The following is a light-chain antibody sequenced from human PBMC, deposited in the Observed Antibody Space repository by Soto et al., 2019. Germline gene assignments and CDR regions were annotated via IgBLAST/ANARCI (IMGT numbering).Light chain of an antibody. V-gene: IGKV3-20*01. J-gene: IGKJ5*01. CDR1: QTVGTTY. CDR3: QQYDTSEII. CDR2: GAS. Sequence: EIVLTQSPGTLSLSPGERATLSCRASQTVGTTYLAWYQHKPGQAPRLLIYGASTRATGIPDRFSGSGSGTDFTLTISRLEPEDFSVFYCQQYDTSEIIFGQGTRLEIK.